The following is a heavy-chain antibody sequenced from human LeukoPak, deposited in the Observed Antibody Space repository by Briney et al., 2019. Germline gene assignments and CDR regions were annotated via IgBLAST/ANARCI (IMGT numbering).Heavy chain of an antibody. CDR3: ARYRGGSGYYSDAFDI. CDR2: IYGSGST. CDR1: GASISSY. D-gene: IGHD3-22*01. J-gene: IGHJ3*02. V-gene: IGHV4-4*07. Sequence: SETLSLTCSVSGASISSYWSWIRQPAGKGLEWIGRIYGSGSTNYNPSLQSRITMSLDTSKNKVSLKITSVTAADTAVYYCARYRGGSGYYSDAFDIWGQGTMVTVSS.